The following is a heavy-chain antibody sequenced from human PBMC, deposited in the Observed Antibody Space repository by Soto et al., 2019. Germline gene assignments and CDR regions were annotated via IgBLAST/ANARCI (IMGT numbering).Heavy chain of an antibody. V-gene: IGHV1-46*01. CDR3: AREENCSDGICYSEYFQR. D-gene: IGHD2-15*01. CDR1: GYIFTAYS. J-gene: IGHJ1*01. CDR2: VNPSGGST. Sequence: ASVKVSCKASGYIFTAYSMHWVRQAPGQGLEWMGVVNPSGGSTNYAQKFQGRITMTRDTSTSTVYMDLSSLTSEDTAVYYCAREENCSDGICYSEYFQRWGQGTLVTVS.